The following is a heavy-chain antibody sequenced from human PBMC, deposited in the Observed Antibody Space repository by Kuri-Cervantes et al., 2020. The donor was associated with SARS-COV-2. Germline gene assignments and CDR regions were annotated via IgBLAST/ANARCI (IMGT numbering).Heavy chain of an antibody. CDR2: IRYDGSNK. Sequence: GESLKISCAASGFIFSDYGMHWVRQAPGKGLEWVAFIRYDGSNKYYADSVKGRFTISRDNSKNTLYLQMGSLRAEDMAVYYCARERDCGGDCYSLGGMDVWAQGTTVTVSS. V-gene: IGHV3-30*02. J-gene: IGHJ6*02. D-gene: IGHD2-21*02. CDR1: GFIFSDYG. CDR3: ARERDCGGDCYSLGGMDV.